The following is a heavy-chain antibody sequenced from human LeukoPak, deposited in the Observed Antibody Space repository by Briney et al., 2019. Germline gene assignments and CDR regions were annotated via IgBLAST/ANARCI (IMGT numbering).Heavy chain of an antibody. CDR3: ARSQDGSGSYFYYFYIDV. CDR1: GFTFSTYG. Sequence: QPGGTLRLSCAASGFTFSTYGMNWVRQAPGKGLEWVSIFYRGGSTYYADSVKGRFTVSRDNSKNILYLQMNSLRAEDTAVYYCARSQDGSGSYFYYFYIDVWGRGTTV. V-gene: IGHV3-66*01. CDR2: FYRGGST. J-gene: IGHJ6*03. D-gene: IGHD3-10*01.